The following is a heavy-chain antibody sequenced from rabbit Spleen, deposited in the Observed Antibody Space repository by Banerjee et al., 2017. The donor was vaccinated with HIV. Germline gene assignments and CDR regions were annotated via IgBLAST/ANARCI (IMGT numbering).Heavy chain of an antibody. CDR3: ARDSGSSFSSYGMDL. CDR2: IYTGNGKT. Sequence: QEQVEESGGDLVKPEGSLTLTCTASGFSFSRGYDMCWVRQAPGKGLEWIGCIYTGNGKTYYASWAKGRFTISKSSSTTVTLQMTSLTGADTATYFCARDSGSSFSSYGMDLWGPGTLVTVS. J-gene: IGHJ6*01. CDR1: GFSFSRGYD. D-gene: IGHD8-1*01. V-gene: IGHV1S45*01.